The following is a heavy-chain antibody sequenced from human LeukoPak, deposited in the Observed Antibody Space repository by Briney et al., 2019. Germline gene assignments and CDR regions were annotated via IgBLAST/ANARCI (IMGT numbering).Heavy chain of an antibody. CDR2: IYYSGST. Sequence: SETLSLTCTVSGGSISSYYWSWIRQPPGKGLEWIGSIYYSGSTYYNPSLKSRVTISVDTSKNQFSLKLSSVTAADTAVYYCARDKYSSIDYWGQGTLVTVSS. CDR1: GGSISSYY. V-gene: IGHV4-59*05. CDR3: ARDKYSSIDY. J-gene: IGHJ4*02. D-gene: IGHD6-19*01.